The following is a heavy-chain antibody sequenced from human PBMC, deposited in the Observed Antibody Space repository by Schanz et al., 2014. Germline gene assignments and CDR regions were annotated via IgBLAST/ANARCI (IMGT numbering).Heavy chain of an antibody. CDR1: GGSISTSSRY. V-gene: IGHV4-39*01. CDR3: VRHGNYEFWHGPTPQFEN. CDR2: FYYTGKT. D-gene: IGHD3-3*01. J-gene: IGHJ4*02. Sequence: QLHLQESGPGLAKPSETLSLICSVSGGSISTSSRYWGWIRQSPGKGLEWLGRFYYTGKTHYNPPRKSKLTISLDPSKNQFSLNLTSVTAADTAVYYCVRHGNYEFWHGPTPQFENWGQGTLVTVS.